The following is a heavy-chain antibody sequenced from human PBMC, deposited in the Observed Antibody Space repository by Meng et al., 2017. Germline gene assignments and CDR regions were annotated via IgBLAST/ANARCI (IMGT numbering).Heavy chain of an antibody. Sequence: SVKVSCKASGGTFSSYAISWVRQAPGQGLEWMGGIIPIFGTANYAQKFQGRVTITADESTSTAYMELSSLRSEDTAVYYCARLADYYDSSGYYKGLFGHWFDPWGQGTPVTVSS. CDR1: GGTFSSYA. J-gene: IGHJ5*01. CDR2: IIPIFGTA. V-gene: IGHV1-69*13. CDR3: ARLADYYDSSGYYKGLFGHWFDP. D-gene: IGHD3-22*01.